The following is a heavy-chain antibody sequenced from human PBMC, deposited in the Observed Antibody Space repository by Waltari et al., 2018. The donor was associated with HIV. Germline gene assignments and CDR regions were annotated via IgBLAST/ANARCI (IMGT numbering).Heavy chain of an antibody. Sequence: QVQLVQSGAEVKKPGASVKVSCKSYGYTSTGYSMHWVRQAPGQGLEWMGWINPDNGGTKYAQKFQGRGTMTRDTSISTAYMELSRLRSDDTAVYYCARDICNGGSCYSYYFDYWGQGTLVTVSS. CDR2: INPDNGGT. J-gene: IGHJ4*02. D-gene: IGHD2-15*01. V-gene: IGHV1-2*02. CDR3: ARDICNGGSCYSYYFDY. CDR1: GYTSTGYS.